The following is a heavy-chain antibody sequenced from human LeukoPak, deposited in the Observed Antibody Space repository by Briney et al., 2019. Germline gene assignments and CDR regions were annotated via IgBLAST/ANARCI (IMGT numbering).Heavy chain of an antibody. CDR2: ISYDGSNK. D-gene: IGHD4-23*01. CDR3: ATLSRTADYGDKVFDY. CDR1: GFTFSSYG. J-gene: IGHJ4*02. V-gene: IGHV3-30*03. Sequence: GRSLRLSCAASGFTFSSYGMQWVRQAPGKGLEWVAVISYDGSNKYYADSVKGRFTISRDNSKNTLYLQMNSLRAEDTAVYYCATLSRTADYGDKVFDYWGQGTLVTVSS.